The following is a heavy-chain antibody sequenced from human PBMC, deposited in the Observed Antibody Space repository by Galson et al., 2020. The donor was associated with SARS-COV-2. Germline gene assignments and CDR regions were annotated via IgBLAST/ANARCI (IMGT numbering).Heavy chain of an antibody. CDR3: AREDDTSGRSYIDY. CDR1: GYTFTGYY. D-gene: IGHD3-22*01. V-gene: IGHV1-2*02. J-gene: IGHJ4*02. CDR2: INPNSGGT. Sequence: ASVKVSCKASGYTFTGYYMHWVRQTPGQGLEWMGWINPNSGGTNYAQKFQGRVTMTRDTSISTAYMELSRLRSDDTAVYYCAREDDTSGRSYIDYWGQGTLVTVSS.